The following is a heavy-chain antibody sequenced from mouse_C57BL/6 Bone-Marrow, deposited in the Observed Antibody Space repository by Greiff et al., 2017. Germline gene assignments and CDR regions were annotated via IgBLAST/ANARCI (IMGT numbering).Heavy chain of an antibody. CDR3: ARHHSHYYGRAWFAY. Sequence: VKLVESDAELVKPGASVKISCKVSGYTFTDHTIHWMKQRPEQGLEWIGYIYPRDGSTKYNEKFKGKATLTADKSSSTAYMQLNSLTSEDSAVYFCARHHSHYYGRAWFAYWGQGTLVTVSA. CDR1: GYTFTDHT. V-gene: IGHV1-78*01. CDR2: IYPRDGST. J-gene: IGHJ3*01. D-gene: IGHD1-1*01.